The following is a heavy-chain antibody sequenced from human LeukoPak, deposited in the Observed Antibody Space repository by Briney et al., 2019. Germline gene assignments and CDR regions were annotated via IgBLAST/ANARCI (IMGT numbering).Heavy chain of an antibody. CDR1: GASFNSDDQY. Sequence: SETLSLTCTVSGASFNSDDQYWNWIRQSPGKGLEWIGSIHPSGMLHNNPSLESRVTMSRDTSKDQFSLNLNSVTAADTAVYFCSRGLDSRKLGYWGQGILVTVSS. CDR3: SRGLDSRKLGY. D-gene: IGHD3-22*01. CDR2: IHPSGML. V-gene: IGHV4-31*03. J-gene: IGHJ4*02.